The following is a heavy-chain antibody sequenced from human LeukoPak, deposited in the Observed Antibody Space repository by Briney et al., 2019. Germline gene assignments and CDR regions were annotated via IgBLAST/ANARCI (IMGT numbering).Heavy chain of an antibody. V-gene: IGHV4-30-4*01. CDR3: ARGPTGYSYGCYPSGSGYFDY. J-gene: IGHJ4*02. Sequence: PSQTLSLTCTVSGSSISSGDYYWSWIRQPPGKGLEWIGYIYYSGSTYYNPSLKSRVTISVDTSKNQFSLKLSSVTAADTAVYYCARGPTGYSYGCYPSGSGYFDYWGQGTLVTVSS. D-gene: IGHD5-18*01. CDR1: GSSISSGDYY. CDR2: IYYSGST.